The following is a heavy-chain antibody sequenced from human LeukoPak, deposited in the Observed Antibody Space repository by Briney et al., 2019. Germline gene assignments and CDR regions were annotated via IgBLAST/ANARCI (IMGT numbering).Heavy chain of an antibody. CDR1: GFTFSSYS. CDR3: ARGTVTAPDY. D-gene: IGHD2-21*02. V-gene: IGHV3-48*01. J-gene: IGHJ4*02. Sequence: GGSLRLSCAASGFTFSSYSMNWVRQAPGKGLEWVSYISSSGSTIFYADSVKGRFTISRDNSKNTLYLQMNRLRPEDTAVYYCARGTVTAPDYWGQGTLVTVSS. CDR2: ISSSGSTI.